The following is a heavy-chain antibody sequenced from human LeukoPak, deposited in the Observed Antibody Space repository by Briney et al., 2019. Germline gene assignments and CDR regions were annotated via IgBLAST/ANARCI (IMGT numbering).Heavy chain of an antibody. CDR2: ISHIGST. CDR3: ARDRISINALDM. Sequence: PSETLSLTCTVSGASITGHYLTWIRQPPGNGLEWIGYISHIGSTKYNPSLMSPVTISVDTSKNRFSLKLASVTAADMSLYVCARDRISINALDMWGQGTMVTVSS. J-gene: IGHJ3*02. V-gene: IGHV4-59*11. D-gene: IGHD1-14*01. CDR1: GASITGHY.